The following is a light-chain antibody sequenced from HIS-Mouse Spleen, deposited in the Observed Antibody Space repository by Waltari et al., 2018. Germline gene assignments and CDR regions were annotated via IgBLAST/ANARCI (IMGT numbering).Light chain of an antibody. V-gene: IGLV2-23*01. CDR2: EGS. Sequence: QSALTQPASVSGSPGQSITISCTGTSSDVGSYNLVSWYQQHPGEAPKLMIYEGSKRPSGCSNRFSGSKAGNTASLTISGLQAEDEADYYCCSYAGSSTWVFGGGTKLTVL. CDR1: SSDVGSYNL. J-gene: IGLJ3*02. CDR3: CSYAGSSTWV.